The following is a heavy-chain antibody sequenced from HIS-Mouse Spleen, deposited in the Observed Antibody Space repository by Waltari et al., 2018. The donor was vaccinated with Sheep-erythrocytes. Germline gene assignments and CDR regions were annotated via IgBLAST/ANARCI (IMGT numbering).Heavy chain of an antibody. V-gene: IGHV1-8*01. J-gene: IGHJ4*02. CDR3: ARGFGRMDYDFWSGYTY. Sequence: QVQLVQSGAEVKKPGASVKVSCKASGYTFTSYDINWVRPATGQGLEWMGWVNPNSGNTGCAQKFQGRVTMTRNTSISTAYMELSSLRSEDTAVYYCARGFGRMDYDFWSGYTYWGQGTLVTVSS. CDR2: VNPNSGNT. D-gene: IGHD3-3*01. CDR1: GYTFTSYD.